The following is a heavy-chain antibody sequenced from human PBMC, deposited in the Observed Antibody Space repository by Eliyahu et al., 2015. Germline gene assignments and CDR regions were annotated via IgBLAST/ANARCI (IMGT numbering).Heavy chain of an antibody. Sequence: EVQLLESGGGLVQPGGSLRLXCTAPGFTFSAYAMSXVRQAPGKGLGWVSVISGSSSNTYYADSVKGRFTISRDNPENTLYLQMKSLRAEDTAIYYCARRISSGWYDTLGYWGQGTLVTVSS. J-gene: IGHJ4*02. CDR2: ISGSSSNT. V-gene: IGHV3-23*01. CDR1: GFTFSAYA. D-gene: IGHD6-19*01. CDR3: ARRISSGWYDTLGY.